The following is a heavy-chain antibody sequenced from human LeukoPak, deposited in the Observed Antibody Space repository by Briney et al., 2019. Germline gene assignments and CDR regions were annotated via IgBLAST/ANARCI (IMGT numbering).Heavy chain of an antibody. CDR2: ISYDGSNK. V-gene: IGHV3-30-3*01. CDR1: GFTFSSYA. Sequence: GGSLRLSCAASGFTFSSYAMHWVRQAPGKGLEWVAVISYDGSNKYYADSVKGRFTISRDNSKNTLYLQMNSLRAEDTAVYYCARASIEMATIFDYWGQGTLVTVSS. J-gene: IGHJ4*02. D-gene: IGHD5-24*01. CDR3: ARASIEMATIFDY.